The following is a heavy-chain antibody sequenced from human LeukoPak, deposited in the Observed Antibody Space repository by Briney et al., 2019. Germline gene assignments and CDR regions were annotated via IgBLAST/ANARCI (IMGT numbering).Heavy chain of an antibody. CDR2: ISGYNGDT. V-gene: IGHV1-18*01. CDR1: GYTFSNYG. D-gene: IGHD3-22*01. Sequence: ASVKVSCKASGYTFSNYGISWVRQAPGQGLEWMGWISGYNGDTIYAQNLQGRVTMTTDTSTRTAYMELRSLRSDDTAVYFCARVSDDSSDYWGQGTLVTVSS. J-gene: IGHJ4*02. CDR3: ARVSDDSSDY.